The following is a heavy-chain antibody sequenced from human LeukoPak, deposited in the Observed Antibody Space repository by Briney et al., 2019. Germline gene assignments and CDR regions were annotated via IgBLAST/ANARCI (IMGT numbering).Heavy chain of an antibody. D-gene: IGHD2-15*01. CDR3: AKSRSWYYFDY. V-gene: IGHV3-23*01. CDR2: ISGSGGTT. J-gene: IGHJ4*02. CDR1: GFSFSSYA. Sequence: PGGSLRLSCVASGFSFSSYAMSWVSQAPGEGLEWVSGISGSGGTTYYTDSAKGRFTISTDQSTNTLYLQMNSLRAEDTAVYYCAKSRSWYYFDYWGQGTLVTVSS.